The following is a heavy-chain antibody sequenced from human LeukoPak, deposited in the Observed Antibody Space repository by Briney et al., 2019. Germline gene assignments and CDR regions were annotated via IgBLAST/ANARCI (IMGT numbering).Heavy chain of an antibody. CDR3: ARYENGGIDY. D-gene: IGHD2-15*01. Sequence: GGSLRLSCTASGFTFRSYALSWIRQAPGKGLEWVSATTGSGDKLFYADSVKGRFTISRDNSKNTLYLQMNNLRAEDTAVYYCARYENGGIDYWGQGTLVTVSS. CDR1: GFTFRSYA. CDR2: TTGSGDKL. V-gene: IGHV3-23*01. J-gene: IGHJ4*02.